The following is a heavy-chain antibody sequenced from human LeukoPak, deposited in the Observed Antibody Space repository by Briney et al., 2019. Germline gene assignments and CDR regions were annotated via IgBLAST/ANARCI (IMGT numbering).Heavy chain of an antibody. J-gene: IGHJ4*02. V-gene: IGHV4-59*01. D-gene: IGHD4-23*01. CDR2: IYYGGTT. CDR1: GGSLSTYS. CDR3: ARDTTVASGMQH. Sequence: PSETLSLTCSVSGGSLSTYSWGWVRQFPGKRLEWIGYIYYGGTTNYNPSLKSRVTISADTAKNQFSLRLRSVTAADTAIYYCARDTTVASGMQHWGQGTLVTVSS.